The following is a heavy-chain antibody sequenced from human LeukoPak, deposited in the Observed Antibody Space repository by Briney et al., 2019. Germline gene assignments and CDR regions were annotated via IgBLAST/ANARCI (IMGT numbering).Heavy chain of an antibody. V-gene: IGHV3-7*03. CDR3: ARDKGDYDSSGSLFVF. CDR2: IKQDGGEI. Sequence: GGSLRLSCAASGFTFSRYWMSWVRQVPRKGLEWVANIKQDGGEIYYVDSVKGRFTISRDNAKSSLYLQMNSLRAGDTAVYYCARDKGDYDSSGSLFVFGGQGTLVTVSS. D-gene: IGHD3-22*01. J-gene: IGHJ4*02. CDR1: GFTFSRYW.